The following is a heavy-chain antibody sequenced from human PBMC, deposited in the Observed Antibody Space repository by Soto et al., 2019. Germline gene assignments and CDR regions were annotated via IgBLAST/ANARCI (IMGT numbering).Heavy chain of an antibody. CDR2: IYTSGST. Sequence: SETLSLTCTVSGGSISSYYWSWIRQPAGKGLEWIGRIYTSGSTNYNPSLKSRVTMSVDTSKNQFSLKLSSVTAADTAVYYCARGTSLTGLFYYYHAMDVWGQGTTVTVS. CDR1: GGSISSYY. CDR3: ARGTSLTGLFYYYHAMDV. V-gene: IGHV4-4*07. J-gene: IGHJ6*02. D-gene: IGHD3-9*01.